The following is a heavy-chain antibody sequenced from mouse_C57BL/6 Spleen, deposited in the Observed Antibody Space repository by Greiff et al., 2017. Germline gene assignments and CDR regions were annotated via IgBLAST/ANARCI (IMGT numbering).Heavy chain of an antibody. CDR1: GYTFTDYE. CDR2: IDPETGGT. CDR3: TRGAAQALYAMDY. D-gene: IGHD3-2*02. Sequence: VQLQQSGAELVRPGASVTLSCKASGYTFTDYEMHWVKQTPVHGLEWIGAIDPETGGTAYNQKIKGKAILTADKSSSTAYMELRSLTSEDSAVYYCTRGAAQALYAMDYWGQGTSVTVSS. J-gene: IGHJ4*01. V-gene: IGHV1-15*01.